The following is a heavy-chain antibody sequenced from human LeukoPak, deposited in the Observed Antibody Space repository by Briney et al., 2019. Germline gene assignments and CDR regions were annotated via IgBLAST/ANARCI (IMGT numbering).Heavy chain of an antibody. Sequence: GGSLRLSCVASGFTFSNYWMNWVRQAPGKGLEWVANIKEDGSEKYYVDSVKGRLTISRDNAKNSLYLQMSSLRDEDTAVYYCARAYCSGGSCYSGPGSYFDYWGQGTLVTVSS. CDR1: GFTFSNYW. D-gene: IGHD2-15*01. V-gene: IGHV3-7*01. J-gene: IGHJ4*02. CDR3: ARAYCSGGSCYSGPGSYFDY. CDR2: IKEDGSEK.